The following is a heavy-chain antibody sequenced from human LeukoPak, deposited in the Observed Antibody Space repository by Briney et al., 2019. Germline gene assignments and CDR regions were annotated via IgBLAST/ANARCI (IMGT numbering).Heavy chain of an antibody. CDR2: IFHTGST. CDR3: ARESRGWLFPDAFDI. Sequence: SGTLSLTCAVSGGSIISNNWWSWVRQTPGEGLEWIGEIFHTGSTNYNPSLKSRVTISVDTSKNQFSLKLSSVTAADTAVYYCARESRGWLFPDAFDIWGQGTMVTVSS. J-gene: IGHJ3*02. V-gene: IGHV4-4*02. CDR1: GGSIISNNW. D-gene: IGHD3-9*01.